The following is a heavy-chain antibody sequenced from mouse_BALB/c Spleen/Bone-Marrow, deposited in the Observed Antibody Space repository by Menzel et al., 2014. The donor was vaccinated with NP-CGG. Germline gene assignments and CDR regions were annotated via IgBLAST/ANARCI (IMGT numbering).Heavy chain of an antibody. D-gene: IGHD2-1*01. J-gene: IGHJ3*01. Sequence: QVQLQQSGAELMKPGGSVKISCKATGYTFSRYWIEWVQQRPGHGLEWIGEILPGSGSTNYNEKFKGKATFTADTSSNTAYMQLSSLTSENSAVYYWARNYGNSVWFANWGQGTLVTVSA. V-gene: IGHV1-9*01. CDR1: GYTFSRYW. CDR2: ILPGSGST. CDR3: ARNYGNSVWFAN.